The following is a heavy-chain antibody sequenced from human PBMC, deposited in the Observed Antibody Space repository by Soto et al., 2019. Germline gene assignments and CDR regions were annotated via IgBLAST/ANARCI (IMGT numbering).Heavy chain of an antibody. V-gene: IGHV1-18*01. D-gene: IGHD1-26*01. CDR2: ISAYNGNT. CDR1: GYTFTSYG. Sequence: ASVKVSCKASGYTFTSYGTNWVRQAPGQGLEWMGWISAYNGNTKYAQRLQGRVTMTTDTSTSTAYMELRSLRSDDTAVCYCARGEVVYSYGMDVWGQGTTVTVSS. CDR3: ARGEVVYSYGMDV. J-gene: IGHJ6*02.